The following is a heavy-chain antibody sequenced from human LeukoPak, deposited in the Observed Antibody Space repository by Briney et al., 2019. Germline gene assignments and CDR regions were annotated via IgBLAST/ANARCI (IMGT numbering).Heavy chain of an antibody. D-gene: IGHD3-10*01. V-gene: IGHV3-74*01. Sequence: GGSLRLSCAASGFTFSTYWMHWVRQAPGKGLVWVSRIHGDGTFTTSADSVKGRSTISRDNAQNMVYLQMNSLRVEDTAVYYCARDLVLGSGSYGQWGQGTLVTVSS. J-gene: IGHJ4*02. CDR1: GFTFSTYW. CDR3: ARDLVLGSGSYGQ. CDR2: IHGDGTFT.